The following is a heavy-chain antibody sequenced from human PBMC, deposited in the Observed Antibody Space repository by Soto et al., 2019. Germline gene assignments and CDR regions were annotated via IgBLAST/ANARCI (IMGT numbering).Heavy chain of an antibody. CDR2: TRNKASSYTT. CDR3: AREGSSSGPDYEY. Sequence: EVQLVESGGGLVQPGGSLRLSCAASGFSFSDYYINWVRQAPGKGLEWVGRTRNKASSYTTDYAAFVKGRFTISRDDSKTLIYLQMHSLKTEDPAVYYCAREGSSSGPDYEYWGQGTLVTVSS. J-gene: IGHJ4*02. D-gene: IGHD3-22*01. V-gene: IGHV3-72*01. CDR1: GFSFSDYY.